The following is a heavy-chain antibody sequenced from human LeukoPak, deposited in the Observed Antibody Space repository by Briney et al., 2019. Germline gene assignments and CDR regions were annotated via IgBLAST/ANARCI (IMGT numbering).Heavy chain of an antibody. CDR1: GYTLTELS. J-gene: IGHJ5*02. CDR2: FDPEDSET. V-gene: IGHV1-24*01. D-gene: IGHD1-14*01. CDR3: ASVSLRDLLYNWFDP. Sequence: ASVKVSCKVSGYTLTELSMHWVRQAPGKGLEWMGGFDPEDSETIYAQKFQGRVTMTEDTSTDTAYMELSSLRSEDTAVYYCASVSLRDLLYNWFDPWGQGTLVTVSS.